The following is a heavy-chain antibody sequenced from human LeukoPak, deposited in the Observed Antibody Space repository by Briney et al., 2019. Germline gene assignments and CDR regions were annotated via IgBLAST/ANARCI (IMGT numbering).Heavy chain of an antibody. CDR3: ARDQEAFDY. V-gene: IGHV1-46*01. Sequence: ASVKVSCKASGYSFTSNYIHWVRQAPGQGLEWMGMICPRDGSTSYAQKFQGRVTVTRDTSTSTVHMELSGLRSEDTAVYYCARDQEAFDYWGQGTLVTVSS. J-gene: IGHJ4*02. CDR2: ICPRDGST. CDR1: GYSFTSNY.